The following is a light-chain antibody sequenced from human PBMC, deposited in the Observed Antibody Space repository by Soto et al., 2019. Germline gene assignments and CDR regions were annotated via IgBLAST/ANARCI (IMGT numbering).Light chain of an antibody. V-gene: IGKV1-12*01. Sequence: DIQMTQSPSSVSASVGDRIPITGRASQGIRNWLSWYQQEPGKAPKNLIYAAISLQSGVPSRFSGNGSGTDFTLTISSLQPEDFATYFCQQTNGFPLTFGGGTKVDIK. CDR2: AAI. CDR1: QGIRNW. CDR3: QQTNGFPLT. J-gene: IGKJ4*01.